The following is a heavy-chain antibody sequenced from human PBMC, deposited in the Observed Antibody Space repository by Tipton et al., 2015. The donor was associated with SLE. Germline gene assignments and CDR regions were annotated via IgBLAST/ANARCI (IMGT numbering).Heavy chain of an antibody. J-gene: IGHJ3*02. Sequence: SLTCTVSGGSISGYYWSWIRQPPGKGLEWIGYIYYRGTTNYNPSLKSRVTISIDTSKNQFSLKLSSVTAADRAVYYCARVAGDHDAFDIWGQGTMVTVSS. D-gene: IGHD4-17*01. CDR3: ARVAGDHDAFDI. CDR1: GGSISGYY. V-gene: IGHV4-59*12. CDR2: IYYRGTT.